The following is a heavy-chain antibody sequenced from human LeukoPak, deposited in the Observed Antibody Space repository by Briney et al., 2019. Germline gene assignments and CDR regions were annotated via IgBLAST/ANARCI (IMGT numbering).Heavy chain of an antibody. Sequence: PGGSLRLSCAASGFTFSSYNMNWVRQAPGKGLEWVSSISSTSNYIYYADSVKGRFTVSRDNAKNSLYLQMKSLRAEDTAVYYCARGKTSQNIVTRKTYNWFDPWGQGTLVTVSS. CDR1: GFTFSSYN. J-gene: IGHJ5*02. CDR2: ISSTSNYI. V-gene: IGHV3-21*01. D-gene: IGHD2/OR15-2a*01. CDR3: ARGKTSQNIVTRKTYNWFDP.